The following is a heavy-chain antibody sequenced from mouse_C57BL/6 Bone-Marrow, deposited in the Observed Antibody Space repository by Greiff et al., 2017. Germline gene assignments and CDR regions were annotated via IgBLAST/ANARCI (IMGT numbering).Heavy chain of an antibody. J-gene: IGHJ4*01. CDR3: ARPYGITTVVADYYAMDY. CDR1: GYTFISYW. D-gene: IGHD1-1*01. Sequence: QVQLKESGAELAKPGVSVKLSCKASGYTFISYWMHWVKLRPGQGLEWIGYINPSSGYTKYNQKFKVKPTLTADKSSSTAYMQLSSLTYAYSAVYYCARPYGITTVVADYYAMDYWGQGTSVTVSS. V-gene: IGHV1-7*01. CDR2: INPSSGYT.